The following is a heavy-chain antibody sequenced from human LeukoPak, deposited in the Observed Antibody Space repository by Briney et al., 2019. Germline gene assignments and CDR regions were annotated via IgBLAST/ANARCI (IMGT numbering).Heavy chain of an antibody. CDR1: SDSISSSSYL. CDR2: IYSNGHI. D-gene: IGHD3-10*01. CDR3: ARRHYGSGNIDS. V-gene: IGHV4-39*01. J-gene: IGHJ4*02. Sequence: SETLSLTCSVSSDSISSSSYLWVWVRQPPGKGLEWIGDIYSNGHISYNPSLKSRAAISVDTSKNQFSLNLSSVTAADTAVYYCARRHYGSGNIDSWGQGTLVTVSS.